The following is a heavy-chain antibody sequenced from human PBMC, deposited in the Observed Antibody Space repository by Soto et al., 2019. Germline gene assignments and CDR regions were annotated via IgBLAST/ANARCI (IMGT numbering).Heavy chain of an antibody. Sequence: EVQLLESGGGLVQPGGSLRLSCEASGFSFSSYAMTWVRQAPGKGLEWVSTISNSGGSTYYADSVKGRFTISRDNSKNTLYLQMDNLRDEDTAVYYCAKDPTFSLRGSDLWGQGNLVTVSS. D-gene: IGHD4-17*01. CDR3: AKDPTFSLRGSDL. CDR1: GFSFSSYA. CDR2: ISNSGGST. J-gene: IGHJ5*02. V-gene: IGHV3-23*01.